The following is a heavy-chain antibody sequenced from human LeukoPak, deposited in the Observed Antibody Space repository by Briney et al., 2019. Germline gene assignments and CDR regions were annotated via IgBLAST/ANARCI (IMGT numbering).Heavy chain of an antibody. CDR1: GGSISSSSYY. Sequence: SETLSLTCTVSGGSISSSSYYWGWIRQPPGKGLEWIGSIYYSGSTYYNPSLKSRVTISVDTSKNQFSLKLSSVTAADTAVYYCARRKATVTTPWGQGTLVTVSS. CDR2: IYYSGST. D-gene: IGHD4-17*01. CDR3: ARRKATVTTP. J-gene: IGHJ5*02. V-gene: IGHV4-39*07.